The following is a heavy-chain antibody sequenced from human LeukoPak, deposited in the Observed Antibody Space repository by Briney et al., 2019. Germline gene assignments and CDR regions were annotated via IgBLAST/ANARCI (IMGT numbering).Heavy chain of an antibody. J-gene: IGHJ4*02. CDR2: ISYDGSNK. D-gene: IGHD6-19*01. CDR3: AKDVEYSSGWYEGGSFAY. V-gene: IGHV3-30*18. Sequence: GGSLRLSCAASGFTFSSYGMHWVRQAPGEGLEWVAVISYDGSNKYYADSVKGRFTISRDNSKNTLYLQMNSLRAEDAAVYYCAKDVEYSSGWYEGGSFAYWGQGILVTVSS. CDR1: GFTFSSYG.